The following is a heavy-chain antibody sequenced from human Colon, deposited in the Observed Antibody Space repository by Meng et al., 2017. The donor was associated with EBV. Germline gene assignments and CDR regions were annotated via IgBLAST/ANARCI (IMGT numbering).Heavy chain of an antibody. CDR2: IYYSGNT. D-gene: IGHD1-14*01. V-gene: IGHV4-30-4*01. CDR1: GGSMSSGDYL. Sequence: QLQLQESGSGLGKPSQPLSLTCTVSGGSMSSGDYLWNWIRQPPGKGLEWIGYIYYSGNTYYNPSLKSRVTISIDTSKNQFSLKLSSVTAADTAVYYCARAEYYNWFDPWGQGTLVTVSS. J-gene: IGHJ5*02. CDR3: ARAEYYNWFDP.